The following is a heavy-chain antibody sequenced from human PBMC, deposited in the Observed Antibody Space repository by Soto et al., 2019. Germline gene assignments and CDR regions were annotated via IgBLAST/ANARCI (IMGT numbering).Heavy chain of an antibody. CDR2: INTYNGYT. V-gene: IGHV1-18*01. CDR3: ARDLTKGLDV. Sequence: QVHLVQSGAEVKKPGASVKVSCKASGYTFTSCGISWVRQAPGQGLEWMGLINTYNGYTNYPQNFQGRVTMTTDTSTGTVYMELRSLTADDTAVHYCARDLTKGLDVWGQGTTVTVSS. J-gene: IGHJ6*02. CDR1: GYTFTSCG. D-gene: IGHD4-4*01.